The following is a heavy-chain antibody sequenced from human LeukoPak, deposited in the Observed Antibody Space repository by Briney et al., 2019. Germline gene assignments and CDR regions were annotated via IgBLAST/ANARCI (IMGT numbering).Heavy chain of an antibody. CDR1: GFTFSSYS. V-gene: IGHV3-21*01. CDR3: TREPYYDFWSGYYDIDY. Sequence: GGSLRLSCAASGFTFSSYSMNWVRQAPGKGLEWVSSISSSSSYIYYADSVKGRFTISRDNAKNSLYLQMNSLRAEDTAVYYCTREPYYDFWSGYYDIDYWGQGTLVTVSS. J-gene: IGHJ4*02. D-gene: IGHD3-3*01. CDR2: ISSSSSYI.